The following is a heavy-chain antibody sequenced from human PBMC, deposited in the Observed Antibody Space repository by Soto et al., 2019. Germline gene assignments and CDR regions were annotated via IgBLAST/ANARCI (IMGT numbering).Heavy chain of an antibody. CDR1: XXSXGSSTXX. D-gene: IGHD5-18*01. Sequence: SETLCLTCTVXXXSXGSSTXXXGXXXXXSRKGLDFIAHIYYSASTYYNPSLKSRVTISVDTSKNQFSLKLSSVTAADTAVYYCARASNKRGYSYGPDYWGQGTLVT. CDR3: ARASNKRGYSYGPDY. CDR2: IYYSAST. V-gene: IGHV4-39*07. J-gene: IGHJ4*02.